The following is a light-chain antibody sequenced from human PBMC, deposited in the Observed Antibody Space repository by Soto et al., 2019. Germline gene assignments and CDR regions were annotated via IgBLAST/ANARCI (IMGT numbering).Light chain of an antibody. J-gene: IGKJ1*01. CDR3: QQYNNWPLWT. Sequence: DIPMTQSPSTLSASLGDRATITCRASQSVSRKLAWYQQKPGQAPRLLIYGASTMATGIPARFSGSGSGTEFTLTISSLQSEDFAVYYCQQYNNWPLWTFGQGTKVDIK. CDR2: GAS. V-gene: IGKV3-15*01. CDR1: QSVSRK.